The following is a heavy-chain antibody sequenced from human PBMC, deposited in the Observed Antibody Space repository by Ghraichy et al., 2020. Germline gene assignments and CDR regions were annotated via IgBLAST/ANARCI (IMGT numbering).Heavy chain of an antibody. CDR2: INHSGST. V-gene: IGHV4-34*01. J-gene: IGHJ5*02. D-gene: IGHD3-22*01. Sequence: SETLSLTCAVYGGSFSGYFWSWIRQPPGKGLEWIGEINHSGSTNYNPSLKSRVTISVDTSKNQFSLKLSSVTAADTAVYYCARGLPGLFPFYPWGQGTLVTVSS. CDR1: GGSFSGYF. CDR3: ARGLPGLFPFYP.